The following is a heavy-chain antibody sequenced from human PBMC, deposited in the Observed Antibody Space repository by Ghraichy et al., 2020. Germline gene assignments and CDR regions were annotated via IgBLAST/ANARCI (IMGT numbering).Heavy chain of an antibody. D-gene: IGHD6-19*01. J-gene: IGHJ3*02. V-gene: IGHV3-23*01. CDR3: AKDGAVAGKYAFDN. Sequence: GESLNISCAASGFTFSSYAMTWVRQAPGKGLEWVSVISGSVGSTYYADSVKGRFTISRDNSENTLYLQMNSLRAEDMAVYYCAKDGAVAGKYAFDNWGQGTMVTVSS. CDR1: GFTFSSYA. CDR2: ISGSVGST.